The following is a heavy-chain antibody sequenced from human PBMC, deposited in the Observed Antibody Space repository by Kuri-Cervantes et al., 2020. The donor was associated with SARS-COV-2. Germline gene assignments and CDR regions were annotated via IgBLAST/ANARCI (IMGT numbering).Heavy chain of an antibody. Sequence: GGSLRLSCVTSGFRFEEYAMHWVRQAPGKGLEWVSGISWNSGNIDQADSVKGRFTISRDNAKNSLYLQMSSLRDEDTAVYYCARAPPTYSSGWYYFDYWGQGTLVTVSS. CDR2: ISWNSGNI. D-gene: IGHD6-19*01. CDR1: GFRFEEYA. CDR3: ARAPPTYSSGWYYFDY. J-gene: IGHJ4*02. V-gene: IGHV3-9*01.